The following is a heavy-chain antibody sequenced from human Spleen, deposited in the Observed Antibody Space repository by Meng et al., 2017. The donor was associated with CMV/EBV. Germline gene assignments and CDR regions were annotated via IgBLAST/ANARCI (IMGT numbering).Heavy chain of an antibody. CDR2: ISYDSNKK. D-gene: IGHD3/OR15-3a*01. CDR3: ARNRQDWTTENYHYGMDV. J-gene: IGHJ6*02. V-gene: IGHV3-30*04. Sequence: GESLKISCMASAFTFNSYSMHWVRQAPGKGLEWVAFISYDSNKKDYTDSVKGRLTISRDNTRDALYLQMNSLRPEDTAVYYCARNRQDWTTENYHYGMDVWGQGTTVTVSS. CDR1: AFTFNSYS.